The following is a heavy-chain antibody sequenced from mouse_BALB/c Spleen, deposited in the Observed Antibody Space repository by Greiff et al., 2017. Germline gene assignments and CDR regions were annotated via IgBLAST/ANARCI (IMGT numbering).Heavy chain of an antibody. J-gene: IGHJ4*01. Sequence: VQLQQSGAELVRSGASVKLSCTASGFNIKDYYMHWVKQRPEQGLEWIGWIDPENGDTEYAPKFQGKATMTADTSSNTAYLQLSSLTSEDTAVYYCARSGTYAMDYWGQGTSVTVSS. CDR2: IDPENGDT. CDR1: GFNIKDYY. V-gene: IGHV14-4*02. CDR3: ARSGTYAMDY. D-gene: IGHD4-1*01.